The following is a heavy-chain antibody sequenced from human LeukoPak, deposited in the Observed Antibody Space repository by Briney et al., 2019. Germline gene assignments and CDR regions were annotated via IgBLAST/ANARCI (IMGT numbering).Heavy chain of an antibody. CDR3: AKAHCSCTTCLPYGGLDI. Sequence: PGGSLRLSCAASGFTFSNYGMHWVRQAPGKGLEWVAVISYDGSNKYYADSVKGRFTISRDNSKNTLYVQMNSLRPEDTAVYYCAKAHCSCTTCLPYGGLDIWGQGTMVTVSS. CDR1: GFTFSNYG. V-gene: IGHV3-30*18. D-gene: IGHD2-2*01. J-gene: IGHJ3*02. CDR2: ISYDGSNK.